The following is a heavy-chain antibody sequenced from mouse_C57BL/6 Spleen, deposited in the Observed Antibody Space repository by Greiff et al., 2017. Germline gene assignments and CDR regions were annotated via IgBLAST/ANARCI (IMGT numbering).Heavy chain of an antibody. V-gene: IGHV1-80*01. Sequence: VQLQQSGAELVKPGASVKISCKASGYAFSSYWMNWVKQRPGTGLEWIGQIYPGDGDTNYNGKFKGKATLTADKSSSTAYMQLSSLTSEDSAVYCCARWDYDGLDVGGTGTTVTVAS. CDR3: ARWDYDGLDV. CDR1: GYAFSSYW. CDR2: IYPGDGDT. D-gene: IGHD2-4*01. J-gene: IGHJ1*03.